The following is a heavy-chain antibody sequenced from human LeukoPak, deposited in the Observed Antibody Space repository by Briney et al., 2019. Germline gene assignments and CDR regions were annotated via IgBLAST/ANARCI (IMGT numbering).Heavy chain of an antibody. CDR1: GYSISSGYY. Sequence: SETLSLTCTVSGYSISSGYYWGWIRQPPGKGLEWIGSIYYSGSTYYNPSLKSRVTISVDASKNQFSLKLSSVTAADTAVYYCARDRPRSSGRYLYFDYWGQGTPVTVSS. CDR2: IYYSGST. V-gene: IGHV4-38-2*02. D-gene: IGHD6-19*01. CDR3: ARDRPRSSGRYLYFDY. J-gene: IGHJ4*02.